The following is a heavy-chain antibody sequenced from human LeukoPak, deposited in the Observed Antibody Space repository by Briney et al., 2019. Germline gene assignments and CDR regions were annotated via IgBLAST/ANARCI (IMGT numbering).Heavy chain of an antibody. V-gene: IGHV3-23*01. D-gene: IGHD3-10*01. CDR3: ARVLGGFPYYYGMDV. CDR2: VSGSGANT. Sequence: NPGGSLRLSCAASGFTFSNYAITWARQAPGKGLEWVSAVSGSGANTYYADSVKGRFTISRDNSKDTLYLQMNRLRVEDTAVYFCARVLGGFPYYYGMDVWGQGTTVAVSS. J-gene: IGHJ6*02. CDR1: GFTFSNYA.